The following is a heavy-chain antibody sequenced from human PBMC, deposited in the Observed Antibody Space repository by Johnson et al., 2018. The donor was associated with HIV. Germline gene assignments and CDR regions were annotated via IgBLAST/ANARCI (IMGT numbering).Heavy chain of an antibody. J-gene: IGHJ3*02. CDR3: AREALLATNDAFDI. D-gene: IGHD5-12*01. Sequence: QMQLVESGGGVVRPGGSLRLSCAASGFTFDDYGMHWVRQAPGKGLEWVAVIWYDGSNKYYADSVKGRFTISRDNSKNTMYLQMNSLRAEDTAVYYCAREALLATNDAFDIWGQGTMVTVSS. V-gene: IGHV3-33*08. CDR2: IWYDGSNK. CDR1: GFTFDDYG.